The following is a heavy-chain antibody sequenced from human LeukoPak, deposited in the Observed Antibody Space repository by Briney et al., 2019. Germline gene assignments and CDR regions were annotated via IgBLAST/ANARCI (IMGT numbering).Heavy chain of an antibody. V-gene: IGHV3-23*01. J-gene: IGHJ4*02. CDR2: ISGSGGST. CDR3: AKDGIAAAGGFDY. D-gene: IGHD6-13*01. CDR1: GFTFSSYN. Sequence: GGSLRLSCAASGFTFSSYNMNWVRQAPGKGLEWVSAISGSGGSTYYADSVKGRFTISRDNSKNTLYLQMNSLRAEDTAVYYCAKDGIAAAGGFDYWGQGTLVTVSS.